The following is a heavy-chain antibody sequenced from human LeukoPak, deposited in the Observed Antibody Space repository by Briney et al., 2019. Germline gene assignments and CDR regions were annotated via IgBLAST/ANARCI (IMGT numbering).Heavy chain of an antibody. D-gene: IGHD3-3*01. J-gene: IGHJ3*02. Sequence: ASVKVSCKASGYTFTGYYMHWVRQAPGQGLEWMGWINPNSGGTNYAQKFQGRVTMTRDTSISTAYMELSRLRSDDTAVYYCARAREWLRSDALDIWGQGTMVTVSS. V-gene: IGHV1-2*02. CDR2: INPNSGGT. CDR3: ARAREWLRSDALDI. CDR1: GYTFTGYY.